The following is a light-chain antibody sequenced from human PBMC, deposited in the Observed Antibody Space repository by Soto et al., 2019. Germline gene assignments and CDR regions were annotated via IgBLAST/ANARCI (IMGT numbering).Light chain of an antibody. CDR1: QSLSGN. Sequence: DIVLPQSPGTLSLSPGERATLSCRASQSLSGNLAWYQQKPGQAPRLLIYDTSIRATGIPARFSGSGSGTEFTLTISSLQSEDFAVYYCQQYNNWPPWTFGQGTKVDI. CDR3: QQYNNWPPWT. V-gene: IGKV3-15*01. CDR2: DTS. J-gene: IGKJ1*01.